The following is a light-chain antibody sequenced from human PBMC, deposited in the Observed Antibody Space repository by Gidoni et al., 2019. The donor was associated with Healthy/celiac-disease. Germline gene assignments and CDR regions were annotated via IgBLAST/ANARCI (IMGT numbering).Light chain of an antibody. CDR2: AAS. CDR1: QSISIY. V-gene: IGKV1-39*01. CDR3: QQSYSTLGT. Sequence: IQMTQSPSSLSASVGDRVTITCRASQSISIYLNWYQQKPGKAPKLLIYAASSVQSGVPSRFSGSGSGTDFTLTISSLQPEDFATYYCQQSYSTLGTFGQGTKVEIK. J-gene: IGKJ1*01.